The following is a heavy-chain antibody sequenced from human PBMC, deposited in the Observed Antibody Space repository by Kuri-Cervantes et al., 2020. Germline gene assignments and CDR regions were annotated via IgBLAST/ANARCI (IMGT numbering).Heavy chain of an antibody. CDR2: IKQDGSEK. V-gene: IGHV3-7*01. J-gene: IGHJ6*02. D-gene: IGHD1-14*01. CDR3: ARVPTGRMVDV. Sequence: GESLKISCAASGFTFSSYWMSWVRQAPGKGLEWVANIKQDGSEKYYVDSVKGRFTISRDNTKNSLYLQMNSLRAEDTAVYYCARVPTGRMVDVWGQGTTVTVSS. CDR1: GFTFSSYW.